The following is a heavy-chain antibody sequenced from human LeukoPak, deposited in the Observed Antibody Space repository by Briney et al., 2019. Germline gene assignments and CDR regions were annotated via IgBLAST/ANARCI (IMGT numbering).Heavy chain of an antibody. Sequence: GGSLRLSCAASGFTFSSYSMNWVRQAPGKGLEWVSSISSSSSYIYYADSVKGRFTISRDNAKNSLYLQMNSLRAEDTAVYYCALSSGYHEFDYWGQGTLVTVSS. CDR1: GFTFSSYS. V-gene: IGHV3-21*01. D-gene: IGHD3-22*01. J-gene: IGHJ4*02. CDR3: ALSSGYHEFDY. CDR2: ISSSSSYI.